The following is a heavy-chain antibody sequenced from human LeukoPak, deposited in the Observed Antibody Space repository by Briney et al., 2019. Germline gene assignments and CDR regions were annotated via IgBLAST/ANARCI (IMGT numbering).Heavy chain of an antibody. CDR2: IYYSGST. CDR1: GFTFSSYS. D-gene: IGHD2-2*01. J-gene: IGHJ2*01. Sequence: PGGSLRLSCAASGFTFSSYSMTWVRQPPGKGLEWIGSIYYSGSTYYNPSLKSRVTISVDTSKNQFSLKLSSVTAADTAVYYCARDSVDIVVVPAAMFSTSKNWYFDLWGRGTLVTVSS. V-gene: IGHV4-39*07. CDR3: ARDSVDIVVVPAAMFSTSKNWYFDL.